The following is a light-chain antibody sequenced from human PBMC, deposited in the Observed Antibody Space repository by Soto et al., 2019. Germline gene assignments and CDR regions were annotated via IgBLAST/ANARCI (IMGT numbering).Light chain of an antibody. Sequence: EIVLTQSPATLSLSPGERATLSCRASQSVSSYLAWYQQKPGQAPRLLIYDASNRATGIPARISGSGSGTDFTLTISSLEPEDFALDYCQQRSNWLSITFGQGTKVDIK. CDR3: QQRSNWLSIT. CDR1: QSVSSY. J-gene: IGKJ1*01. V-gene: IGKV3-11*01. CDR2: DAS.